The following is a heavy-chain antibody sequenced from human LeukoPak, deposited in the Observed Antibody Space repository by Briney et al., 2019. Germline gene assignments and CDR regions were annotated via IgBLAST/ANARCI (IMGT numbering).Heavy chain of an antibody. V-gene: IGHV1-18*01. Sequence: ASVKVSCKASGYTFTSYGISWVRQAPGQGLEWMGWISAYNGNTNYAQKLQGRVTMTTDTSTSTAYMELRSLRSDDTAVYYCANDIVAVAGWGHDAFDIWGQGTMVTVSS. D-gene: IGHD6-19*01. CDR2: ISAYNGNT. J-gene: IGHJ3*02. CDR1: GYTFTSYG. CDR3: ANDIVAVAGWGHDAFDI.